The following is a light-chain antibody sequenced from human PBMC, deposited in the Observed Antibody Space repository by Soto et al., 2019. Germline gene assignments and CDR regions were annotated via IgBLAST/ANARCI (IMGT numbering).Light chain of an antibody. CDR3: QQYNNWWT. V-gene: IGKV1-5*03. CDR1: QTISSW. Sequence: DIEMTQSPSTLSGSPGDRVTISCRASQTISSWLAWYQQKPGKAPKLLIYKASSLESGVPSRFSGSGSGTEFTLTISSLQSEDFAVYYCQQYNNWWTFGQGTKVDIK. J-gene: IGKJ1*01. CDR2: KAS.